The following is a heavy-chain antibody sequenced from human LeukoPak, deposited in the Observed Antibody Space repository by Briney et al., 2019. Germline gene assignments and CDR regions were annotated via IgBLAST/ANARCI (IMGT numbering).Heavy chain of an antibody. CDR2: IYYSGSS. Sequence: SETLSLTCAVYGGSFSGYFWNWLRQPPGKGLESLGYIYYSGSSNYNPSLKSRVTISLDTSKNQFSLRLSSVTAADTAVYYCARFPGSAGYRHYYYMDVWGKGTTVTVSS. V-gene: IGHV4-59*01. D-gene: IGHD2-15*01. J-gene: IGHJ6*03. CDR3: ARFPGSAGYRHYYYMDV. CDR1: GGSFSGYF.